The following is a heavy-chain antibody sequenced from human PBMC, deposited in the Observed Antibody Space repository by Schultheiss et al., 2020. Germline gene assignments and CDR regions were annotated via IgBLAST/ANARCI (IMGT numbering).Heavy chain of an antibody. J-gene: IGHJ6*02. CDR3: AREGRATAYYYYYGMDV. CDR2: ISSSSSTI. CDR1: GFTFSNYG. D-gene: IGHD5-24*01. V-gene: IGHV3-48*01. Sequence: GGSLRLSCAASGFTFSNYGMSWVRQGPGKGLEWVSSISSSSSTIYYADSVKGRFTISRDNSKNTLYLQMNSLRAEDTAVYYCAREGRATAYYYYYGMDVWGQGTTVTVSS.